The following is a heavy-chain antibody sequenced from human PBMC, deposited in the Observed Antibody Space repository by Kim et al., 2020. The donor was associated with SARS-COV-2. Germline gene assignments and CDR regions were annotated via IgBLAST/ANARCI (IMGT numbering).Heavy chain of an antibody. CDR2: STNKATSYTT. Sequence: GGSLRLSCAVSGFTFSDHYMDWVRQAPGKGLEWVGRSTNKATSYTTVYAASVKGRFTISRDDSKNLLYLQMNSLKTEDTAVYYCARGYSSFYQWGQGTLV. V-gene: IGHV3-72*01. J-gene: IGHJ4*02. CDR3: ARGYSSFYQ. CDR1: GFTFSDHY. D-gene: IGHD6-13*01.